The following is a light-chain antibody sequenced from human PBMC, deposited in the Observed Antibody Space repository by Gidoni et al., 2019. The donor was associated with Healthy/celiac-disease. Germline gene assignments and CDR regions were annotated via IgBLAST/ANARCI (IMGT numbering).Light chain of an antibody. CDR3: SSYTSSSHVV. CDR1: SSDVGAYNY. V-gene: IGLV2-14*03. J-gene: IGLJ2*01. CDR2: DVS. Sequence: QSALTQPAYVSGSPGQAITITCTATSSDVGAYNYVSWDHNHPGKAPKLMIYDVSNRPSGVSTRFSGSKSGNTASLTISGLQAEDEADYYCSSYTSSSHVVFGGGTKLTVL.